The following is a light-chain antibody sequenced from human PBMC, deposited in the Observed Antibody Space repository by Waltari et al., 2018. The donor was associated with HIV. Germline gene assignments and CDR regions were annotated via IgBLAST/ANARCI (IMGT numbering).Light chain of an antibody. CDR1: NSDIGGHNY. CDR2: DVT. V-gene: IGLV2-8*01. CDR3: SSYADRNGFYVV. Sequence: QSALTQPPSASGSPGQSVTIPCTGTNSDIGGHNYVSCYQQHPGKAPKLVISDVTNRPSGVPDRFSGSKSGTTASLTVSGLQAEDEADYYCSSYADRNGFYVVFGGGTRLTVL. J-gene: IGLJ2*01.